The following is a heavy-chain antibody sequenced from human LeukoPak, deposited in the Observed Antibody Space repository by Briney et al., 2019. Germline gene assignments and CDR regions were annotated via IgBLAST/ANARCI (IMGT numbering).Heavy chain of an antibody. CDR2: INPDSGDT. CDR1: RYTFTGFY. V-gene: IGHV1-2*02. CDR3: ATLIIDGVIDLDY. D-gene: IGHD2-21*01. J-gene: IGHJ4*02. Sequence: ASVKVSCRASRYTFTGFYIHWVRQAPGQGLEWVGLINPDSGDTKSAQTFQGRVTLTWDTSITTAYMELTRLRFDDTAVYFCATLIIDGVIDLDYWGQGTLVTVSS.